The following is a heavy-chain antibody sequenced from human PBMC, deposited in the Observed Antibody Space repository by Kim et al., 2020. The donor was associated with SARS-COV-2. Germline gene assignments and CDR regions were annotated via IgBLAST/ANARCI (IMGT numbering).Heavy chain of an antibody. D-gene: IGHD3-22*01. CDR3: ARAKARDYYDTVGSTFDI. CDR2: IYYSGST. J-gene: IGHJ3*02. Sequence: SETLSLTCTVSGGSISSYYWSWIRQPPGKGLEWIGYIYYSGSTNYNPSLKSRVTISVDTSKNQFSLKLSSVTAADTAVYYCARAKARDYYDTVGSTFDIWGQGTMVTVSS. CDR1: GGSISSYY. V-gene: IGHV4-59*13.